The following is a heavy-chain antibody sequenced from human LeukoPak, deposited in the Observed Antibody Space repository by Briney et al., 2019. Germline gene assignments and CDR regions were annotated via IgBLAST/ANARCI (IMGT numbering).Heavy chain of an antibody. Sequence: ASVKVSCKASGYTFTGYYMHWVRQAPGQGLEWMGWINPNSGGTNYAQKFQGRVTMTRDTSISTAYMELSRLRSDDTAVYYFAXXXXXXXXXXXSCSHYYYYMDVWGKGTTVTISS. CDR3: AXXXXXXXXXXXSCSHYYYYMDV. V-gene: IGHV1-2*02. CDR1: GYTFTGYY. D-gene: IGHD2-15*01. CDR2: INPNSGGT. J-gene: IGHJ6*03.